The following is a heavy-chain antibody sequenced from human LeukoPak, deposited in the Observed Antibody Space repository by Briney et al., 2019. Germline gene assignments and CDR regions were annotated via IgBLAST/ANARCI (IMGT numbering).Heavy chain of an antibody. CDR3: ARVVGSRRWYFDL. Sequence: SETLSLXCAVYGGSFSGYYWSWIRQPPGKVLEWICEINHSGSTNYNPSLKSRVTISVDTSKNQFSLKLSSVTAADTAVYYCARVVGSRRWYFDLWGRGTLVTVSS. CDR2: INHSGST. D-gene: IGHD2-21*01. J-gene: IGHJ2*01. CDR1: GGSFSGYY. V-gene: IGHV4-34*01.